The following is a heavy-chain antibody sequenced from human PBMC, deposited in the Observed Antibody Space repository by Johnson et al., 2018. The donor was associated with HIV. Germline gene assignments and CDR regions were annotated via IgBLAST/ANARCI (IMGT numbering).Heavy chain of an antibody. V-gene: IGHV3-23*04. CDR3: ARSWELGETAFDI. CDR1: GFTFSSYA. D-gene: IGHD1-26*01. Sequence: VQLVESGGGVVQPGRSLRLSCAASGFTFSSYAMHWVRQAPGTGLEWVSAISGSGGSTYYADSVKGRFTISRDNSKNTLYLQMNSLRAEDTAVYYCARSWELGETAFDIWCQGTMVTVSS. CDR2: ISGSGGST. J-gene: IGHJ3*02.